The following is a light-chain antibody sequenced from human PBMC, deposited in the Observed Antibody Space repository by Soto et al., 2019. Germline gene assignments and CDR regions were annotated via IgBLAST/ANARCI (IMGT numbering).Light chain of an antibody. Sequence: QSALTQPPSVSAAPGQKVTISCSGSSSNIGNNYVSWYQQLPGTAPKLLICDNNKRPSGIPDRFSGSKSGTSATLGITGLQTGDEADYYCGTWDSSLSAGVFGGGTKLTVL. CDR3: GTWDSSLSAGV. CDR2: DNN. V-gene: IGLV1-51*01. CDR1: SSNIGNNY. J-gene: IGLJ2*01.